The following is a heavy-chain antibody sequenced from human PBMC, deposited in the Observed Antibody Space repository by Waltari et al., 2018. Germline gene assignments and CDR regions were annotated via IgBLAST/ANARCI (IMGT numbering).Heavy chain of an antibody. Sequence: QVQLVQSGAEVKKPGASVKVSCKASGYTFTSYAMHWVRQAPGQRLEWMGWINAGNGNTKYSQKFQGRVTITRDTSASTAYMELSSLRSEDTAVYYCARGGMTTVTSYYYYGMDVWGQGTTVTVSS. CDR1: GYTFTSYA. J-gene: IGHJ6*02. CDR3: ARGGMTTVTSYYYYGMDV. D-gene: IGHD4-4*01. CDR2: INAGNGNT. V-gene: IGHV1-3*01.